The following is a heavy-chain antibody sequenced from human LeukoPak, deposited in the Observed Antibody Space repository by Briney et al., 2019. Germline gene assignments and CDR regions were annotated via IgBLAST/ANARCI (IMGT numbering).Heavy chain of an antibody. V-gene: IGHV4-34*01. J-gene: IGHJ4*02. CDR1: GGSFSGYY. CDR3: ARGLMTTVTRALGY. CDR2: INHSGST. Sequence: SETLSLTCAVYGGSFSGYYWSWIRQPPVKGLEWIGEINHSGSTNYNPSLKSRVTISVDTSKNQFSLKLSSVTAADTAVYYCARGLMTTVTRALGYWGQGTLVTVSS. D-gene: IGHD4-17*01.